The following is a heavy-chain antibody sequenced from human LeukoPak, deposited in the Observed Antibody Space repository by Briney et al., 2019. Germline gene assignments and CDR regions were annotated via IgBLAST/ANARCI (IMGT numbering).Heavy chain of an antibody. CDR2: ISYDGSNK. D-gene: IGHD1-20*01. CDR3: ARAYPYNWIRFDY. Sequence: GRSLRLSCAASGFTFSSYAMHWVRQAPGKGLEWVAVISYDGSNKYYADSVKGRFTIPRDNSKNTLYLQMNSLRAEDTAVYYCARAYPYNWIRFDYWGQGTLVTVSS. CDR1: GFTFSSYA. J-gene: IGHJ4*02. V-gene: IGHV3-30-3*01.